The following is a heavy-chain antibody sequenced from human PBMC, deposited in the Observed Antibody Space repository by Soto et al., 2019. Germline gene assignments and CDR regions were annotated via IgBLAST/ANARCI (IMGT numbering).Heavy chain of an antibody. CDR3: ARVMDLDAFDI. Sequence: ASVKVSCKASGYTFTGYYMHWVRQAPGQGLEWMGWINPNSGGTNYAQKFQGWVTMTRDTSTSTAYMELSRLRSDDTAVYYCARVMDLDAFDIWGQGTMVTVSS. CDR2: INPNSGGT. D-gene: IGHD2-2*03. V-gene: IGHV1-2*04. J-gene: IGHJ3*02. CDR1: GYTFTGYY.